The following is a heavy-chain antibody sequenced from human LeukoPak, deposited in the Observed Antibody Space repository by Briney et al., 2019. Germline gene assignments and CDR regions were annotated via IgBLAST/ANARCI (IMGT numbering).Heavy chain of an antibody. Sequence: GGSLRLSCVVSGFIFDDYDMHWVRQAPGKGLEWVSGISWSGGALAYADSVKGRVTISRNNDKNSLYLQMHSLRAEDTALYYCAKGSAAGVTDWGRGTLVIVSS. V-gene: IGHV3-9*01. D-gene: IGHD2-21*02. J-gene: IGHJ4*02. CDR3: AKGSAAGVTD. CDR1: GFIFDDYD. CDR2: ISWSGGAL.